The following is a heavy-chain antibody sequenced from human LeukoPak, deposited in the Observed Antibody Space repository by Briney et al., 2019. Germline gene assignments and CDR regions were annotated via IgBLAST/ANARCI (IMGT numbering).Heavy chain of an antibody. CDR3: ANWLAARGLVVY. D-gene: IGHD6-6*01. CDR1: GGTFSSYA. Sequence: SVKVSCKASGGTFSSYAISWVRQAPGQGLEWMGRIIPIFGIANYAQKFQGRVTITADKSTSTAYMELSSLRSEDTAVYYCANWLAARGLVVYWGQGTLVTVSS. J-gene: IGHJ4*02. CDR2: IIPIFGIA. V-gene: IGHV1-69*04.